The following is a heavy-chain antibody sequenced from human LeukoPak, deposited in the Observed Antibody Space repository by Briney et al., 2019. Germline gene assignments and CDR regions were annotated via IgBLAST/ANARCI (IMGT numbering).Heavy chain of an antibody. CDR3: ARGVKPDTAMVFDY. CDR2: INHSGST. V-gene: IGHV4-34*01. Sequence: SETLSLTCAVYGGSFSGYYWSWIRQPPGKGLEWIGEINHSGSTNYNPSLKSRVTISVDTSKNQFSLKLSSVTAADTAVYYCARGVKPDTAMVFDYWGQGTLVTVSS. CDR1: GGSFSGYY. D-gene: IGHD5-18*01. J-gene: IGHJ4*02.